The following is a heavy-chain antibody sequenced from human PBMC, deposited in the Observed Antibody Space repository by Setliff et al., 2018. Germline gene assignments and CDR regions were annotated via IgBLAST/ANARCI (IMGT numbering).Heavy chain of an antibody. Sequence: GGSLRLSCAASGFTFSNAWMSWVHQAPGKGLEWVGRIKSKTDGGTTDYAAPVKGRFTISRDDSKNTLYLQMNSLKTEDTAVYYCTTAPLAAASTCWGQGTLVTVSS. D-gene: IGHD6-13*01. J-gene: IGHJ4*02. CDR1: GFTFSNAW. CDR3: TTAPLAAASTC. V-gene: IGHV3-15*01. CDR2: IKSKTDGGTT.